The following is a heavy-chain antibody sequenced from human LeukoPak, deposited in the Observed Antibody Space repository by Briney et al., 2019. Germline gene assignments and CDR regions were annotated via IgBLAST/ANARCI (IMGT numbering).Heavy chain of an antibody. Sequence: GASVKVSCKASGYTFTEYYIHWVRQAPGQGLEWMGGIIPIFGTANYAQKFQGRVTITTDESTSTAYMELSSLRSEDTAVYYCARDGTYCSSTSCPLDYWGQGTLVTVSS. J-gene: IGHJ4*02. D-gene: IGHD2-2*01. V-gene: IGHV1-69*05. CDR1: GYTFTEYY. CDR2: IIPIFGTA. CDR3: ARDGTYCSSTSCPLDY.